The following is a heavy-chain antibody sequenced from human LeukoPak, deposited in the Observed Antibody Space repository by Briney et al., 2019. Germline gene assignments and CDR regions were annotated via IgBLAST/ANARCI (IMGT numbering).Heavy chain of an antibody. Sequence: GASVKVSCKASGYTFTGYYMHWVRQAPGQGLEWMGWINPNSGDTNYAQKFQGRVTMTRDTSISTAYMELSSLRSDDTAVYYCARGPRYYYYMDVWGKGTTVTVSS. V-gene: IGHV1-2*02. CDR2: INPNSGDT. CDR1: GYTFTGYY. D-gene: IGHD1-14*01. CDR3: ARGPRYYYYMDV. J-gene: IGHJ6*03.